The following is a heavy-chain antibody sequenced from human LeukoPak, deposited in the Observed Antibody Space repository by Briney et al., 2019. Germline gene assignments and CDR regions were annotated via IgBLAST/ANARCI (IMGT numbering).Heavy chain of an antibody. CDR2: IIPIFGTA. V-gene: IGHV1-69*01. Sequence: GASVKVSCKASGGTFSSYAISWVRQAPGQGLEWMGGIIPIFGTANYAQKFQGRVTITADESTSTAYMELSSPRSEDTAVYYCARDRLTSAIDYYDSSGYYNGLSLDYWGQGTLVTVSS. J-gene: IGHJ4*02. CDR1: GGTFSSYA. D-gene: IGHD3-22*01. CDR3: ARDRLTSAIDYYDSSGYYNGLSLDY.